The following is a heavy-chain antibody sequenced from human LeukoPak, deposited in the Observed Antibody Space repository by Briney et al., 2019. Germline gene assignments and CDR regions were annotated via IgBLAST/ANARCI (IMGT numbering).Heavy chain of an antibody. CDR1: GGSISSGDYY. CDR3: ARVSFYDFWSGYHNWLDP. J-gene: IGHJ5*02. D-gene: IGHD3-3*01. V-gene: IGHV4-30-4*08. CDR2: IYYSGST. Sequence: KPSETLSLTCIVSGGSISSGDYYWSWIRQPPGMGLEWIGYIYYSGSTYYNPSLKSRVTISVDTSKNQFSLKLSSVTAADTAVYYCARVSFYDFWSGYHNWLDPWGQGTLVTVSS.